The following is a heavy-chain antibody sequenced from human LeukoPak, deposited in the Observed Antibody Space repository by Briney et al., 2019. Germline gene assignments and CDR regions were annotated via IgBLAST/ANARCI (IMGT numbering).Heavy chain of an antibody. D-gene: IGHD6-25*01. J-gene: IGHJ3*02. CDR1: GFIFTNAS. CDR2: ISGSSTYI. V-gene: IGHV3-21*01. CDR3: TRDSGYRAFDI. Sequence: PGGARRLSWAASGFIFTNASLNWVRRAPGEWLEWVASISGSSTYIYYADSMKGRFTVSRDNAKKSIFLQMNNLTAEDTAVYYCTRDSGYRAFDIWGQGTMVTVSS.